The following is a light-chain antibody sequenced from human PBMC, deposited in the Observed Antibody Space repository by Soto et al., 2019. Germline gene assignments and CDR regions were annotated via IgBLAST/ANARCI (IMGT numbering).Light chain of an antibody. CDR1: QTVSSY. V-gene: IGKV3-11*01. CDR3: QQDGSSPYN. CDR2: DAS. Sequence: EIVLTQSPATLSLSPGERATLSCRASQTVSSYLLWYQKKPGQAPRLLIYDASNRASGTPARFSGSWSETDVTLTISSLEPEDFAMYYCQQDGSSPYNFGQGSKLEIK. J-gene: IGKJ2*01.